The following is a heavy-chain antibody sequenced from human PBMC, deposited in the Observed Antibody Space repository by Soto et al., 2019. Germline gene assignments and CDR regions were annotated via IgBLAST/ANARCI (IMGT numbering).Heavy chain of an antibody. CDR1: GFTFSSYA. CDR2: ISYDGSNK. J-gene: IGHJ4*02. D-gene: IGHD1-26*01. Sequence: QVQLVESGGGVVQPGRSLRLSCAASGFTFSSYAMHWVRQAPGKGLEWVAVISYDGSNKYYADSVKGRFTISRDNSKNTLYLQMNSLRAEDTAVYYCARVALGVGHWGQGTLVTVSS. CDR3: ARVALGVGH. V-gene: IGHV3-30-3*01.